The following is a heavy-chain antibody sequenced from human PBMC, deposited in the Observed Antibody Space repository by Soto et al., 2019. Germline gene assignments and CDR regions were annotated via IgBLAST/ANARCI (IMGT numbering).Heavy chain of an antibody. CDR3: AKDGGKDGYLGNWFDP. Sequence: ASVKVSCKASGYTFTSHYIHWVRQAPGQGLEWMGIINPSGGSTSNAQKFQDRVTITADESTTTAYMELSSLRSDDTAVHYCAKDGGKDGYLGNWFDPWGQGTLVTVSS. V-gene: IGHV1-46*01. CDR1: GYTFTSHY. CDR2: INPSGGST. D-gene: IGHD5-12*01. J-gene: IGHJ5*02.